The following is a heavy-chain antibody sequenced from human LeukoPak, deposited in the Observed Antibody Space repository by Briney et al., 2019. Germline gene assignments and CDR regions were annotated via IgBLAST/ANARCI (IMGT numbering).Heavy chain of an antibody. J-gene: IGHJ6*02. CDR2: INHSGGT. D-gene: IGHD6-13*01. V-gene: IGHV4-39*07. CDR1: GGSISSGGYY. CDR3: ARDHSSSWYVNYYYGMDV. Sequence: SETLSLTCTVSGGSISSGGYYWSWIRQPPGKGLEWIGEINHSGGTNYNPSLKSRVTISVDTSKNQFSLKLSSVTAADTAVYYCARDHSSSWYVNYYYGMDVWGQGTTVTVSS.